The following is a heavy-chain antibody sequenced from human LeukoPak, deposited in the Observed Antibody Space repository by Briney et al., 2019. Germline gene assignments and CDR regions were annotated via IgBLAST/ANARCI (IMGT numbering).Heavy chain of an antibody. D-gene: IGHD3-22*01. Sequence: ASVKVSCKASGYTFTSYGISWVRQAPGQGLEWMGWISAYNGNTNYAQKLQGRVTMTTDTSTSTAYMELRSLRSDDTAVYYCAREGPEYYYDSSVVWGPYDYWGQGTLVTVSS. V-gene: IGHV1-18*01. CDR1: GYTFTSYG. CDR2: ISAYNGNT. J-gene: IGHJ4*02. CDR3: AREGPEYYYDSSVVWGPYDY.